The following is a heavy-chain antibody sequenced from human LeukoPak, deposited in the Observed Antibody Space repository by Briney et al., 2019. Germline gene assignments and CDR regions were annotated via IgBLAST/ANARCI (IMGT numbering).Heavy chain of an antibody. J-gene: IGHJ4*02. CDR1: GGSISSSSYY. CDR3: ALGRDGYNWAAY. D-gene: IGHD5-24*01. CDR2: IYYSGST. V-gene: IGHV4-39*07. Sequence: SETLSLTCTVSGGSISSSSYYWGWIRQPPGKGLEWIGSIYYSGSTYYNPPLKSRVTMSVDTSKNQFSLKLSSVTAADTAVYYCALGRDGYNWAAYWGQGTLVTVSS.